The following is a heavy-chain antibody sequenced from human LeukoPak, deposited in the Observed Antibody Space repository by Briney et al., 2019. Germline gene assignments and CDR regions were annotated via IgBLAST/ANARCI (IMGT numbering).Heavy chain of an antibody. CDR1: GFTFSSYS. J-gene: IGHJ6*03. V-gene: IGHV3-48*01. CDR3: AKDGQDIVVVVAASDYYYYYMDV. CDR2: ISSSSSTI. Sequence: GGSLRLSCAASGFTFSSYSMNWVRQAPGKGLEWVSYISSSSSTIYYADSVKGRFTISRDNSKNTLYLQMNSLRAEDTAVYYCAKDGQDIVVVVAASDYYYYYMDVWGKGTTVTISS. D-gene: IGHD2-15*01.